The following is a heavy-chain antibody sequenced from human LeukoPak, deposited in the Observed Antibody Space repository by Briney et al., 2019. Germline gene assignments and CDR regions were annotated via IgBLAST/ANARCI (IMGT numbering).Heavy chain of an antibody. CDR1: GFTFSSYD. CDR3: ARGGGIHDSSAPAPAFDI. V-gene: IGHV3-13*01. J-gene: IGHJ3*02. CDR2: IGTAGDT. D-gene: IGHD3-22*01. Sequence: GGSLRLSCAASGFTFSSYDMHWVRQATGKGLEWVSAIGTAGDTYYPGSVKGRFTISRENAKNSLYLQMNSLRAGDTAVYYCARGGGIHDSSAPAPAFDIWGQGTMVTVSS.